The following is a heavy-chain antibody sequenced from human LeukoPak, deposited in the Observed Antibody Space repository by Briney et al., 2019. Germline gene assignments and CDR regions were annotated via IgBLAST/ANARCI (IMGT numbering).Heavy chain of an antibody. Sequence: SETLSLTCTVSGDSINNYYWSWIRQPPGKGLEWIGYIYDSGSTKYNPPLESRVTISLDTSKNQFSLKVSSVTAADTAMYYCARGSPLRLGELSLYRDFDYWGQGTLVTVSS. D-gene: IGHD3-16*02. CDR1: GDSINNYY. V-gene: IGHV4-59*01. CDR3: ARGSPLRLGELSLYRDFDY. CDR2: IYDSGST. J-gene: IGHJ4*02.